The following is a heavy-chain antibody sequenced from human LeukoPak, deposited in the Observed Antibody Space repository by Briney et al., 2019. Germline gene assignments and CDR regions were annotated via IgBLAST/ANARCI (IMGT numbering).Heavy chain of an antibody. CDR3: ASDLRGSSPVDG. Sequence: ASVKVSCKASGYTFTNYGITWVRQAPGQGLEWMGWISPNNGDTNYAQKFQGRVTVTTDTSTRTAYMEVRTLRSDDMAVYYCASDLRGSSPVDGWGEGTLVTV. J-gene: IGHJ4*02. V-gene: IGHV1-18*03. CDR2: ISPNNGDT. CDR1: GYTFTNYG. D-gene: IGHD3-16*01.